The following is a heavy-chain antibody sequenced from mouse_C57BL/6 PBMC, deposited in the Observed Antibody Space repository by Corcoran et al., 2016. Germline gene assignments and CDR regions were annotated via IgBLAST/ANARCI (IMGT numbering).Heavy chain of an antibody. CDR3: ARRNDYDSLYAMDY. J-gene: IGHJ4*01. CDR2: INPYNGGT. V-gene: IGHV1-19*01. CDR1: GYTFTDYY. D-gene: IGHD2-4*01. Sequence: EVQLQQSGPVLVKPGASVKMSCKASGYTFTDYYMNWVKQSHGKSLEWIGVINPYNGGTSYNQKFKGKATLTVDKSSSTAYMELNSLTSEDSAVYYCARRNDYDSLYAMDYWGQGTSVTVSS.